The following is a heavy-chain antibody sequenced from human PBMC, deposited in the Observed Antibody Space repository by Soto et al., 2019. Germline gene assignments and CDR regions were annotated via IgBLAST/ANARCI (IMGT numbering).Heavy chain of an antibody. Sequence: QVQPVQSGAEVKKTGASVKVSCNASGYTFTGYYMPWVRQAPGQGLEWMGWINPNSGGTNYAQKVQGRAPMTMDTCLSTAYMELSRLGSDDTAVYYGARDHVGFGELSGDYWGQGTLVTVSS. D-gene: IGHD3-10*01. CDR2: INPNSGGT. CDR1: GYTFTGYY. J-gene: IGHJ4*02. CDR3: ARDHVGFGELSGDY. V-gene: IGHV1-2*02.